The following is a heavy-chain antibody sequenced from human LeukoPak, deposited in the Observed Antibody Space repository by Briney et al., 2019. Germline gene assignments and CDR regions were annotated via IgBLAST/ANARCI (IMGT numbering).Heavy chain of an antibody. V-gene: IGHV3-23*01. D-gene: IGHD6-19*01. J-gene: IGHJ4*02. Sequence: GGSLRLSCAASGFTFSRYWMSWVRQAPGKGLEWVSGVSGSGDRTYFADSVKGRFTISRDNSKNTLSLQMNSLRAEDTAVYYCATDRGITLTASFDFWGQGTLVTVSS. CDR3: ATDRGITLTASFDF. CDR1: GFTFSRYW. CDR2: VSGSGDRT.